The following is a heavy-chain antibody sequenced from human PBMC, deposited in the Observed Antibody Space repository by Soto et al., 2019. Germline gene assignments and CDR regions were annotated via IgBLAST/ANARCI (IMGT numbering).Heavy chain of an antibody. V-gene: IGHV1-2*02. J-gene: IGHJ4*02. Sequence: QVHLVQSGAEVKKPGASVKVSCKTSGYTFSAYYMHWVRQAPGQGLEWMGWINPKSGGTLYAQKFQGRVTMTRDTSISTAYMELSRLRSDDTAVYYCARDRASGSFDYWGQGTLVTVSS. D-gene: IGHD1-26*01. CDR1: GYTFSAYY. CDR3: ARDRASGSFDY. CDR2: INPKSGGT.